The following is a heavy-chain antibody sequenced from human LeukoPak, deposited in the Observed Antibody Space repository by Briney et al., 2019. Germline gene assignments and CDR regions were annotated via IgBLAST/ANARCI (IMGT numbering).Heavy chain of an antibody. V-gene: IGHV3-7*01. CDR1: GFTFSTYW. Sequence: GGSLRLSCAASGFTFSTYWMSWVRQAPGKGLEWVANINQDGSEKYYVDSVKGRFTISRDNAKSSVYLQMNSLRADDTSVYYCARDRALYDSRRGYYYTEDDYWGQGTRVTVSS. D-gene: IGHD3-22*01. CDR2: INQDGSEK. CDR3: ARDRALYDSRRGYYYTEDDY. J-gene: IGHJ4*02.